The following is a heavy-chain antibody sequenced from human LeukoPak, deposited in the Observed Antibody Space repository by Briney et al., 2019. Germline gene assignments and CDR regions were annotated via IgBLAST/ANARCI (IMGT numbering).Heavy chain of an antibody. D-gene: IGHD6-13*01. CDR3: ARDLAAAGSFDI. CDR2: IYYSGST. Sequence: WVRRAPGKGLEWIGSIYYSGSTYYNPSLKSRVTISVDTSKNQFSLKLSSVTAADTAVYYCARDLAAAGSFDIWGQGTMVTVSS. J-gene: IGHJ3*02. V-gene: IGHV4-39*07.